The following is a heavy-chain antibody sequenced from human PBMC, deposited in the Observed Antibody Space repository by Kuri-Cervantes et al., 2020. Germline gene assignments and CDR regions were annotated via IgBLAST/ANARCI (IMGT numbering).Heavy chain of an antibody. J-gene: IGHJ6*02. Sequence: GESLKISCAASGFTVSSKHMTWVRQAPGKGLEWVSVIYSGGSTYYADSVKGRFTISRDNSKNTLYLQMNSLRAEDTAVYYCARAMVRLYYGMDVWGQGTTVTVSS. CDR1: GFTVSSKH. V-gene: IGHV3-53*05. CDR3: ARAMVRLYYGMDV. CDR2: IYSGGST. D-gene: IGHD3-10*01.